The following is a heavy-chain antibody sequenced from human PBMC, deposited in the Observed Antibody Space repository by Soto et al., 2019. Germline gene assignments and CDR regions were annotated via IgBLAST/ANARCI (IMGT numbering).Heavy chain of an antibody. J-gene: IGHJ4*02. CDR3: AHSVVAGLGYYFDY. V-gene: IGHV2-5*02. D-gene: IGHD6-19*01. CDR1: GFSLPRTKGA. CDR2: IYWDDDK. Sequence: GPPPVNPTQTPTPTRTLSGFSLPRTKGAVGWIPQPPGKALEWLALIYWDDDKRYSPFLKSRLTITKDTSKNQVVLTMTNMDPVDTATYYCAHSVVAGLGYYFDYWGQGTLVPVSS.